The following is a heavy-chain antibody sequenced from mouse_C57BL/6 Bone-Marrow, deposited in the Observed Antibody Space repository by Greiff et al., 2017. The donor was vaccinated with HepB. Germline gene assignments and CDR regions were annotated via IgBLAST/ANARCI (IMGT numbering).Heavy chain of an antibody. V-gene: IGHV5-6*01. J-gene: IGHJ2*01. CDR2: ISTGGTYT. CDR1: GFTFSSSG. CDR3: VRDRFDYYFDY. Sequence: EVQGVESGGDLVKPGGSLKLSCAASGFTFSSSGMSWVRQTPDKGLEWVATISTGGTYTYYPDNVKGRFTISRDTAKNTLFLLMTSLRSEDSAIYYCVRDRFDYYFDYWGQGTTLTVSS.